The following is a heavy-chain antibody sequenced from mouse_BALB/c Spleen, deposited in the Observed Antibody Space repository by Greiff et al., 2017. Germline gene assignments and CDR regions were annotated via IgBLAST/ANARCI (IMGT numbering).Heavy chain of an antibody. CDR2: INPSSGYT. CDR1: GYTFTSYT. Sequence: VQLKESAAELARPGASVKMSCKASGYTFTSYTMHWVKQRPGQGLEWIGYINPSSGYTEYNQKFKDKTTLTADKSSSTAYMQLSSLTSEDSAVYYCARYDGYYYAMDYWGQGTSVTVSS. CDR3: ARYDGYYYAMDY. D-gene: IGHD2-3*01. V-gene: IGHV1-4*02. J-gene: IGHJ4*01.